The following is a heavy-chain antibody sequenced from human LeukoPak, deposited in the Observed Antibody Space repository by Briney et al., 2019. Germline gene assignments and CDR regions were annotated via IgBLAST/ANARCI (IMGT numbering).Heavy chain of an antibody. CDR3: ARYSVDYYDSSGYYSHIDY. J-gene: IGHJ4*02. V-gene: IGHV4-39*07. CDR1: GGSISSSSYY. CDR2: IYYSGST. D-gene: IGHD3-22*01. Sequence: SETLSLTCTVSGGSISSSSYYWGWIRQPPGKGLEWIGSIYYSGSTYYNPSLKSRVTISVDTSKNQFSLKLSSVTAADTAVYYCARYSVDYYDSSGYYSHIDYWGQGTLVTVSS.